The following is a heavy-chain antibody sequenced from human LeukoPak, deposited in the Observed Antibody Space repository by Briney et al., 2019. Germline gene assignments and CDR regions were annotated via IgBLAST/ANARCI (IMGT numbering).Heavy chain of an antibody. CDR3: ARTLGIMVRGLIDY. Sequence: GGSLRLSCAASGFTFSIYVMHWVRQAPGKGLEWVAFISNDGSNKYYADSVKGRFTISRDNSKNTLYLQMNSLRPEDTAVYYCARTLGIMVRGLIDYWGQGTLVTVSS. J-gene: IGHJ4*02. V-gene: IGHV3-30-3*01. CDR1: GFTFSIYV. CDR2: ISNDGSNK. D-gene: IGHD3-10*01.